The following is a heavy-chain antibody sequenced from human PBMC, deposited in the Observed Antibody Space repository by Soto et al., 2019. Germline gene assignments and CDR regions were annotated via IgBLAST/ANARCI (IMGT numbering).Heavy chain of an antibody. CDR2: ISAYNGNT. CDR3: ARELAAAGTFDY. D-gene: IGHD6-13*01. V-gene: IGHV1-18*01. Sequence: QVQLVQSGAEVKKPGASVKVSCKASGYTFTSYGISWVRQAPGQGLEWMGWISAYNGNTNYAQKLQGRVTMTTDTPTSTAYIALGRLRPDDTAVYYCARELAAAGTFDYWGQRTPITVSP. CDR1: GYTFTSYG. J-gene: IGHJ4*02.